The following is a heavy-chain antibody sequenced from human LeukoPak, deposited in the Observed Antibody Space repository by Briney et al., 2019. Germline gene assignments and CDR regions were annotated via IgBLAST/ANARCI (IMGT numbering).Heavy chain of an antibody. CDR1: GYMFNSYW. CDR2: IDPSNSYT. Sequence: GESLKISCKVSGYMFNSYWINWVRQMPGKGLEWMGRIDPSNSYTNYGPSFQGHVTISADKSSSTAYLQWSSLKASDTGIYYCATRSSAAGRGDWGQGTLVTVSS. D-gene: IGHD6-25*01. V-gene: IGHV5-10-1*01. CDR3: ATRSSAAGRGD. J-gene: IGHJ4*02.